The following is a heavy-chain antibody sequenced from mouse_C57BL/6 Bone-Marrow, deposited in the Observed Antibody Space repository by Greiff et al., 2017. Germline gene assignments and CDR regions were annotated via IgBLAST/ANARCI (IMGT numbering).Heavy chain of an antibody. CDR1: GYTFTSYW. Sequence: QVQLQQPGAELVKPGASVKLSCKASGYTFTSYWMHWVKQRPGRGLEWIGRIDPNSGGTKYNEKFKSKATLTVDKPSSTAYMQLSSLTSEDSAVYYCARPAYYSKAWFAYWGQGTLVTVSA. J-gene: IGHJ3*01. CDR2: IDPNSGGT. V-gene: IGHV1-72*01. D-gene: IGHD2-5*01. CDR3: ARPAYYSKAWFAY.